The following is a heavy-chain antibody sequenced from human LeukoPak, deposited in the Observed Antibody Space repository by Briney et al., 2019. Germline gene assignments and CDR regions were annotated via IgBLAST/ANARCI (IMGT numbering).Heavy chain of an antibody. CDR3: ARVGKDSGYDWLYYFDY. J-gene: IGHJ4*02. V-gene: IGHV3-30*04. CDR1: GFTFSSYA. Sequence: GRSLRLSCAASGFTFSSYAMHWVRQAPGKGLEWVAVISYDGSNKYYADSVKGRCTISRDNSKNTLYLQMNSLRAEDTAVYYCARVGKDSGYDWLYYFDYWGQGTLVTVSS. CDR2: ISYDGSNK. D-gene: IGHD5-12*01.